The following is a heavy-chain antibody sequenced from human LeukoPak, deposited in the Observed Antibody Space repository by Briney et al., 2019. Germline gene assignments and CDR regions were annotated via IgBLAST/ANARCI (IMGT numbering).Heavy chain of an antibody. CDR3: ARWYCSGGSCSQQDYYYYGMDV. V-gene: IGHV3-11*01. D-gene: IGHD2-15*01. J-gene: IGHJ6*02. CDR1: GFTFSDYY. Sequence: KPGGSLRLSCAASGFTFSDYYMSWIRQAPGKGLEWVSYISSSGSTIYYADSVKGRFTISRDNAKNSLYLQMNSLRAEDTAVYYCARWYCSGGSCSQQDYYYYGMDVWGQGTTVTVSS. CDR2: ISSSGSTI.